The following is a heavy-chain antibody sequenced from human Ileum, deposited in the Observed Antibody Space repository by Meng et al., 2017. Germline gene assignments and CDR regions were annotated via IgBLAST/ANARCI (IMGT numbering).Heavy chain of an antibody. CDR3: GKVDPITAHTSGWYGVDY. D-gene: IGHD6-13*01. V-gene: IGHV3-23*01. CDR1: GFAFGSYI. CDR2: MSGSGGMT. J-gene: IGHJ4*02. Sequence: GGSLRLSCVASGFAFGSYIMTWVRQAPGGGLEYVSSMSGSGGMTYYADSVKGRFTISRDNSKNTLYLQMNSLGGDDTATYYCGKVDPITAHTSGWYGVDYWGQGTLVTVSS.